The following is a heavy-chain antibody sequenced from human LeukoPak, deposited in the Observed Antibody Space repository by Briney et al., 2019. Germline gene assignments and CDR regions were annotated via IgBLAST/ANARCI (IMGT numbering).Heavy chain of an antibody. Sequence: GGSLRLSCETSGFTFVDFGLSWVRQAPGKGLEWVSYISSSGSTIYYADSVKGRFTISRDNSKDTLYLQMNSLRDEDTAVYYCAKRPSDYGDYVSYFDYWGQGTLVTVSS. V-gene: IGHV3-48*02. D-gene: IGHD4-17*01. CDR2: ISSSGSTI. J-gene: IGHJ4*02. CDR3: AKRPSDYGDYVSYFDY. CDR1: GFTFVDFG.